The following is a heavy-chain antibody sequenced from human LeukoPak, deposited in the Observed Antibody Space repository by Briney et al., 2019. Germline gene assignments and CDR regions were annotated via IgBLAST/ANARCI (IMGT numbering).Heavy chain of an antibody. Sequence: GGSLRLSCVASGFTFNNYAMPWVRQAPGKGLEWVSGIGWNSVSIRYADSVKGRFTISRDNAKNSLYLQMNSLRAEDTALYYCVKGYCSGGSCYRGAYYYDYWGQGTLVTVSS. V-gene: IGHV3-9*01. J-gene: IGHJ4*02. CDR1: GFTFNNYA. D-gene: IGHD2-15*01. CDR2: IGWNSVSI. CDR3: VKGYCSGGSCYRGAYYYDY.